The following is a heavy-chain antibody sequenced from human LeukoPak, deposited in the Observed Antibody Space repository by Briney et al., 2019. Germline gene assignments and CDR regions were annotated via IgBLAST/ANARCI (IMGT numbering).Heavy chain of an antibody. CDR2: ISSSGGNT. V-gene: IGHV3-23*01. Sequence: GGSLRLSCAASGFTFSTYAMTWVRQAPGKGLEWVSSISSSGGNTHYADSMKGRFTISRDNSKNTLYLQLNSLRVEDTAVYYCAKTYYYDTSGYYSFPNWGQGTQVTVSS. J-gene: IGHJ4*02. D-gene: IGHD3-22*01. CDR3: AKTYYYDTSGYYSFPN. CDR1: GFTFSTYA.